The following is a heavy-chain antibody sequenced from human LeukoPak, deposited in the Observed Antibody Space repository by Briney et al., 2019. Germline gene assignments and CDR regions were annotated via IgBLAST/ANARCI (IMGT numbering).Heavy chain of an antibody. CDR1: GGSISSYY. V-gene: IGHV4-59*08. CDR2: IYYSGST. D-gene: IGHD1-1*01. J-gene: IGHJ4*02. CDR3: ARLGTSDYGDY. Sequence: PSETLSLTCTVSGGSISSYYWSWIRQPPGKGLEWIGYIYYSGSTNYNPSLKSRVTISVDTSKNQFSLKLSSVTAADTAVYYCARLGTSDYGDYWGQGTLVTVSS.